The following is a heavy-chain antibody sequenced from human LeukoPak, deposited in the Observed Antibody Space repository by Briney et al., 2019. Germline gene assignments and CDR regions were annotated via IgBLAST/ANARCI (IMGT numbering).Heavy chain of an antibody. V-gene: IGHV3-30*02. J-gene: IGHJ6*03. CDR2: IRYDGSNN. CDR3: AKVGEVRFLEWLPDYYYYYYMDV. D-gene: IGHD3-3*01. Sequence: GGSLRLSCAASGFTFSSYGMHWVRQAPGKGLEWVAFIRYDGSNNYYADSVKGRFTISRDNSKNSLYLQMNSLRAEDTAVYYCAKVGEVRFLEWLPDYYYYYYMDVWGKGTTVTASS. CDR1: GFTFSSYG.